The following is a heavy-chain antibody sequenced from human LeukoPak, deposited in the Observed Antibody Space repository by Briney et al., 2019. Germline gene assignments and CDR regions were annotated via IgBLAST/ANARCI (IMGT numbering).Heavy chain of an antibody. Sequence: GGSLRLFCAASGFTFSSYSMNWVRQAPGKGLEWVSSISSSSSYIYYADSVKGRFTISRDNAKNSLYLQMNSLRAEDTAVYYCASARDGYSSSSLYFQHWGQGTLVTVSS. CDR1: GFTFSSYS. J-gene: IGHJ1*01. D-gene: IGHD6-6*01. CDR2: ISSSSSYI. V-gene: IGHV3-21*01. CDR3: ASARDGYSSSSLYFQH.